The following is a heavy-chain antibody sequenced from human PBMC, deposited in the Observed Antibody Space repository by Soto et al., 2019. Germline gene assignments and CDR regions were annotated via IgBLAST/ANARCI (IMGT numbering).Heavy chain of an antibody. CDR3: ARRDSLLYYFDY. CDR2: ISHHGSNT. J-gene: IGHJ4*02. CDR1: GFTFSTYG. V-gene: IGHV3-30*03. D-gene: IGHD2-21*02. Sequence: QAQLVESGGGVVQPGRSLRLSCAASGFTFSTYGMHWVRQAPGKGLEWVTLISHHGSNTYYADSVKGRFTISRDNSENTLYLQMNSLRTEDTAVYYCARRDSLLYYFDYWGLGTLVTVSS.